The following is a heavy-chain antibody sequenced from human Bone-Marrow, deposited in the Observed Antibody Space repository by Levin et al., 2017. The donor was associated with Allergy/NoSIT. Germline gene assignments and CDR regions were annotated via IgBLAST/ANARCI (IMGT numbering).Heavy chain of an antibody. Sequence: GGSLRLSCAASGFTFSASAMHWVRQASGKGLEWIGRIRSKTNNYATGYAASMKGRFTISRDDSKNTTYLQVNSLKTEDTAVYYCAGQAAVSASVALGYWGQGTLVIVSS. D-gene: IGHD5-12*01. CDR2: IRSKTNNYAT. V-gene: IGHV3-73*01. CDR3: AGQAAVSASVALGY. CDR1: GFTFSASA. J-gene: IGHJ4*02.